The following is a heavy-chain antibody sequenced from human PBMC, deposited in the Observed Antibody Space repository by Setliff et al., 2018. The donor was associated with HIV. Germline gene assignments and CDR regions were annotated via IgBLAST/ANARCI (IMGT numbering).Heavy chain of an antibody. Sequence: HPGGSLRLSCEASGFTFSNYGMHWVRQGLGKGLEWVAFIRSDESETYYAAPVKGRFAISRDDSKNTLFLQMNSLITEDTAVYYCVTLGTLYYYYYMDVWGKGTTVTVSS. CDR2: IRSDESET. CDR1: GFTFSNYG. CDR3: VTLGTLYYYYYMDV. D-gene: IGHD3-3*02. V-gene: IGHV3-30*02. J-gene: IGHJ6*03.